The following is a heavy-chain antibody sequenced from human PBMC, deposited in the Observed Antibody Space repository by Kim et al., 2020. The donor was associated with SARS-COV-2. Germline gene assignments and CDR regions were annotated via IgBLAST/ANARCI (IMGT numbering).Heavy chain of an antibody. Sequence: GGSLRLSCAASGFTFSSYWMSWVRQAPGKGLEWVANIKQDGSEKYYVDSVKGRFTISRDNAKNSLYLQMNSLRAEDTAVYYCARGELLWFGELSLRGYYFDYWGQGTLVTVSS. D-gene: IGHD3-10*01. J-gene: IGHJ4*02. V-gene: IGHV3-7*01. CDR1: GFTFSSYW. CDR2: IKQDGSEK. CDR3: ARGELLWFGELSLRGYYFDY.